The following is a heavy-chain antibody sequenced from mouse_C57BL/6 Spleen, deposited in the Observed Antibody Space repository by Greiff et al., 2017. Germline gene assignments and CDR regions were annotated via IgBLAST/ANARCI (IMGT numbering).Heavy chain of an antibody. J-gene: IGHJ4*01. CDR3: AREKSEDAMDY. CDR1: GYTFTSYG. CDR2: LYLGNGCT. Sequence: EVQLQESGAELVRPGSSVKMSCKTSGYTFTSYGLNWVKQRPGQRRDWIGYLYLGNGCTEYNEKFKGKATLTSDPSSSTAYMQLSSLTSEDSAIYFCAREKSEDAMDYWGQGTSVTVAS. V-gene: IGHV1-58*01.